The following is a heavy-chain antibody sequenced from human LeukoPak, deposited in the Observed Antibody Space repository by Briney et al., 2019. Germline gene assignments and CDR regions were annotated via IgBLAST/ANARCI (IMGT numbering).Heavy chain of an antibody. J-gene: IGHJ4*02. CDR3: ARGPDFWSGYPYYFDY. CDR2: IYYSGSA. V-gene: IGHV4-59*01. CDR1: GGSISSYY. Sequence: PSETLSPTCTVSGGSISSYYWSWIRQPPGKGLEWIGYIYYSGSANYNPSLKSRVTISVDTSKNQFSLKLSSVTAADTAVYYCARGPDFWSGYPYYFDYWGQGTLVTVSS. D-gene: IGHD3-3*01.